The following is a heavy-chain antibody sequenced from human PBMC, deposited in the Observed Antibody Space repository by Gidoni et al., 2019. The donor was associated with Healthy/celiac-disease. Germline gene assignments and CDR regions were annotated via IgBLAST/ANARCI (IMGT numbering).Heavy chain of an antibody. Sequence: QVQLVESGGGVVQPGRSLRLSCAASGFTLSSYGMHWVRQAPGKGLEWVAVILYDGSNKYYADSVKGRFTISRDNSKNTLYLQMNSLRAEDTAVYYCAKDYYGSGRVGDFDYWGQGTLVTVSS. J-gene: IGHJ4*02. CDR3: AKDYYGSGRVGDFDY. CDR1: GFTLSSYG. CDR2: ILYDGSNK. D-gene: IGHD3-10*01. V-gene: IGHV3-30*18.